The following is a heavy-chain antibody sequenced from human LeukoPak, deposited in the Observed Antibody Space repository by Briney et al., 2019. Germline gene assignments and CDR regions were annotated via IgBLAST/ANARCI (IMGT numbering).Heavy chain of an antibody. J-gene: IGHJ3*02. D-gene: IGHD3-10*01. CDR3: AKYVVRGVKDSFDI. CDR1: GFTFSAYW. V-gene: IGHV3-7*02. CDR2: IKQDGTDK. Sequence: PGRSLRLSCAVSGFTFSAYWMTWVRQAPGKGLEWVANIKQDGTDKYYLDSVKGRFTISRDNAKNALYLQMNSLRVEDTALYYCAKYVVRGVKDSFDIWGQGTMVTVSS.